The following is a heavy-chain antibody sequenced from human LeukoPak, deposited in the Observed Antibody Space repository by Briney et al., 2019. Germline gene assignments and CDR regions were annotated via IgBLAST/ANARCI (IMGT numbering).Heavy chain of an antibody. CDR2: ISYDGSKK. CDR1: GVTFSSYG. D-gene: IGHD6-13*01. Sequence: GGSLRLSCAASGVTFSSYGMHWGRQAQGKGVEGGAVISYDGSKKYYADSVKGRFTISRDNSKNTLYLQMNSLRAEDTAVYYCAKVEAAGHHYYYGMDVWGQGTTVTVSS. CDR3: AKVEAAGHHYYYGMDV. V-gene: IGHV3-30*18. J-gene: IGHJ6*02.